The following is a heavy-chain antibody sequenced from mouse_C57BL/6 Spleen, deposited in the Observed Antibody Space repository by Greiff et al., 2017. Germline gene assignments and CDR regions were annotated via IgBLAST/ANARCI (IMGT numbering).Heavy chain of an antibody. D-gene: IGHD2-3*01. J-gene: IGHJ4*01. CDR2: IHPNSGST. Sequence: QVQLQQPGAELVKPGASVKLSCKASGYTFTSYWMHWVKQRPGQGLEWIGMIHPNSGSTNYNEKFKSKATLTVDKSSSTAYMQLSSLTSEDSAVYYCARSGGYYGAMDYWGQGTSVTVSS. CDR1: GYTFTSYW. V-gene: IGHV1-64*01. CDR3: ARSGGYYGAMDY.